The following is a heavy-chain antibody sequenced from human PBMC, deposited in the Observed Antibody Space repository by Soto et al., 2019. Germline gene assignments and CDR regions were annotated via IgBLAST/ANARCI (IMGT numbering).Heavy chain of an antibody. D-gene: IGHD6-6*01. J-gene: IGHJ4*02. CDR3: VRRGFEYSSSYFDY. CDR1: GGSISSSSYY. V-gene: IGHV4-39*01. Sequence: SETLSLTCTVSGGSISSSSYYWGWIRQPPGKGLEWIGSIYYSGSTYYNPSLKSRVTISVDTSKNQFSLKLSSVTAADTAVYYCVRRGFEYSSSYFDYWGQGTLVTVSS. CDR2: IYYSGST.